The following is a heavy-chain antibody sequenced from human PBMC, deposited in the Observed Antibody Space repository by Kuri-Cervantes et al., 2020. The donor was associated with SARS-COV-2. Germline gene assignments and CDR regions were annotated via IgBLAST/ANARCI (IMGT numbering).Heavy chain of an antibody. V-gene: IGHV3-30*02. CDR1: GFTFSSYG. Sequence: GESLKISCAASGFTFSSYGMHWVRQAPGKGLEWVAFVRRDGSNYYYADSVKGRFTISRDNSKNTLYLQMNSLRAEDTAVYYCAKDPTLTYYYGSGSYYNGAYWGQGTLVTVSS. J-gene: IGHJ4*02. D-gene: IGHD3-10*01. CDR3: AKDPTLTYYYGSGSYYNGAY. CDR2: VRRDGSNY.